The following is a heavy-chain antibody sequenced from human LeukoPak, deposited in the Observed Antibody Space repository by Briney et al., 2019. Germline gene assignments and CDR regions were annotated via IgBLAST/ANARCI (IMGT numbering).Heavy chain of an antibody. J-gene: IGHJ5*02. CDR1: GGSFSGYY. V-gene: IGHV4-34*01. CDR2: INHSGST. CDR3: ARGRTYYYGSGSSNWFDP. Sequence: SETLSLTCAVYGGSFSGYYWSWIRQPPGKGLEWIGEINHSGSTNYNPSLKSRVTISVGTSKNQFSLKLSSVTAADTAVYYCARGRTYYYGSGSSNWFDPWGQGTLVTVSS. D-gene: IGHD3-10*01.